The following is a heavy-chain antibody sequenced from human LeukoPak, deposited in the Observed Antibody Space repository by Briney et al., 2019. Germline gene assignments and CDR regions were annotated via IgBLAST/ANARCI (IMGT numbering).Heavy chain of an antibody. Sequence: GASVKVSCKASGYTFTGYYMHWVRQAPGQGLEWMGWINPNSGSTSYAQKFQGRVTMTRDTSTSTVYMELSSLRSEDTAVYYCARGAIRAFDYWGQGTLVTVSS. CDR2: INPNSGST. D-gene: IGHD2-2*02. V-gene: IGHV1-46*03. CDR1: GYTFTGYY. J-gene: IGHJ4*02. CDR3: ARGAIRAFDY.